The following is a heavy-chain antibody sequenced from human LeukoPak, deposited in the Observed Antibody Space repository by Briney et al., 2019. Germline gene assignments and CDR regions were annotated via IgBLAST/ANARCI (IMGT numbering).Heavy chain of an antibody. Sequence: GGSLRLSCAASGFTFSSYEMNWVRQAPGKGLEWVSYISSSGSTIYYADSVKGRFTISRDNAKNSLYLQMNSLRAEDTAVYYCARDHLAHCGGDCYSSSWFDPWGQGTLVTVSS. CDR2: ISSSGSTI. J-gene: IGHJ5*02. CDR3: ARDHLAHCGGDCYSSSWFDP. D-gene: IGHD2-21*02. V-gene: IGHV3-48*03. CDR1: GFTFSSYE.